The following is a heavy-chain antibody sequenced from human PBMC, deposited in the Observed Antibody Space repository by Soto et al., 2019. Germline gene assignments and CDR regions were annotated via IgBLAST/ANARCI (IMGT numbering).Heavy chain of an antibody. CDR2: IYHSGST. V-gene: IGHV4-30-2*01. CDR1: GGSISSGGYS. D-gene: IGHD5-12*01. J-gene: IGHJ6*02. Sequence: QLQLQESGSGLVKPSQTLSLTCAVSGGSISSGGYSWSWIRQPPGKGLEWIGYIYHSGSTYYNPSLKSRVPIXVXRXXNQFSLKLSSVTAADTAVYYCARRRGFPYYYGMDVWGQGTTVTVSS. CDR3: ARRRGFPYYYGMDV.